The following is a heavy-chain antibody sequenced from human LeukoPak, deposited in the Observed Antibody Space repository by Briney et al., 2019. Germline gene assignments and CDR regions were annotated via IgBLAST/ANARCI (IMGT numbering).Heavy chain of an antibody. CDR2: ISYDGSNK. CDR1: GFTFSSYG. D-gene: IGHD6-13*01. CDR3: AKVVYSSSWPWRDNWFDP. Sequence: PGGSLRLSCAASGFTFSSYGMHWVRQAPGKGLEWVAVISYDGSNKYYADSVKGRFTISRDNSKNTLYLQMNSLRAEDTAVYYCAKVVYSSSWPWRDNWFDPWGQGTLVTVSS. V-gene: IGHV3-30*18. J-gene: IGHJ5*02.